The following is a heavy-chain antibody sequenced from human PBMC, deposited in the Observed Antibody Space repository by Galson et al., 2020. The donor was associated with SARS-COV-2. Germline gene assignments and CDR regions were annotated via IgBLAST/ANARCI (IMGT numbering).Heavy chain of an antibody. D-gene: IGHD3-22*01. Sequence: SETLSLTCTVSGVSISSYYWSWIRQPPGKGLEWIGYIYYTGSTNYNPYLKSRVTISVDTSKNQFSLKLSAVTAADTAVYYCARESYDSSGYYLAYFDYWGQGTLVTGSS. J-gene: IGHJ4*02. V-gene: IGHV4-59*01. CDR3: ARESYDSSGYYLAYFDY. CDR1: GVSISSYY. CDR2: IYYTGST.